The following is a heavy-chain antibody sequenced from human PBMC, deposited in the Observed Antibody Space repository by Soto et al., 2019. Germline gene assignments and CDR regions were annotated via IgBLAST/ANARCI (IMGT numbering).Heavy chain of an antibody. CDR3: ETSLQLRKGWAFDY. V-gene: IGHV1-46*01. CDR1: GYTFTTYF. D-gene: IGHD1-7*01. Sequence: QVQLVQSGAEVKKPGASVKISCRASGYTFTTYFMQWVRQSPGQGLEWVGIINPSDGTTSYAQKFQGRGTMTRDTSTSTVYMALSSLRSEDTAVYYCETSLQLRKGWAFDYWGQGTLVTVSS. J-gene: IGHJ4*02. CDR2: INPSDGTT.